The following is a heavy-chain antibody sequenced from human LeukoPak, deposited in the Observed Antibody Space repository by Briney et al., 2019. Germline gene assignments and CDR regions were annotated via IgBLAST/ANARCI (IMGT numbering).Heavy chain of an antibody. V-gene: IGHV4-4*07. CDR3: ARDGNYVSYYYYYMDV. J-gene: IGHJ6*03. Sequence: PSETLSLTCTVSGGSISRYYWSWIRQPAGKGLEWIGRIYTSGSTNYNPSLKSRVTMSVDTSKNQFSLKLSSVTAADTAVYYCARDGNYVSYYYYYMDVWGKGTTVTVSS. CDR2: IYTSGST. D-gene: IGHD4-11*01. CDR1: GGSISRYY.